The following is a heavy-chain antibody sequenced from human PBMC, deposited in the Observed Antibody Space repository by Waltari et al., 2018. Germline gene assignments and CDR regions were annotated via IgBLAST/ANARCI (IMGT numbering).Heavy chain of an antibody. CDR1: GYSISSGYY. D-gene: IGHD2-15*01. V-gene: IGHV4-38-2*01. Sequence: QVQLQESGPGLVKPSETLSLTCAVSGYSISSGYYLGWIRQPPGKGLEWVGSIYHSGSTYYNPSLKSRVTISVDTSKNQFSLELSSLTAADTAVYYCARVGGYCSGGSCRGRYYYYMDVWGKGTTVTVSS. CDR2: IYHSGST. CDR3: ARVGGYCSGGSCRGRYYYYMDV. J-gene: IGHJ6*03.